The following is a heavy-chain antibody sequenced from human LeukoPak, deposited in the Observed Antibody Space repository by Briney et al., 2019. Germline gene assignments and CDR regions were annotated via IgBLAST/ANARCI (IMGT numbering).Heavy chain of an antibody. V-gene: IGHV1-69*13. CDR3: ARGPRPENLDY. CDR1: GGTFSSYA. Sequence: ASVKVPCKASGGTFSSYAISWVRQAPGQGFEWMGGIIPIFGTANYAQKFQGRVTITADESTSTAYMELSSLRSEDTAVYYCARGPRPENLDYWGQGTLVTVSS. J-gene: IGHJ4*02. CDR2: IIPIFGTA.